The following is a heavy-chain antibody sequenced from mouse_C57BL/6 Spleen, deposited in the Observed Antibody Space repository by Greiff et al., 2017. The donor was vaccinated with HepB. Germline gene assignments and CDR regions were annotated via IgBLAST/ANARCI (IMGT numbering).Heavy chain of an antibody. Sequence: QVQLQQPGAELVMPGASVKLSCKASGYTFTSYWMHWVKQRPGQGLEWIGEIDPSDSYTNYNQKFKGKSTLTVDKSSSTAYMPLSSLTSDDSAVYYCARNYYGSMGGYFDVWGTGTTVTVSS. CDR2: IDPSDSYT. D-gene: IGHD1-1*01. V-gene: IGHV1-69*01. CDR3: ARNYYGSMGGYFDV. J-gene: IGHJ1*03. CDR1: GYTFTSYW.